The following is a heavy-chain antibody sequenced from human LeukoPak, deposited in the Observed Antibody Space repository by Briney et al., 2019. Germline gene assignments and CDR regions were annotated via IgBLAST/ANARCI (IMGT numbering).Heavy chain of an antibody. V-gene: IGHV3-33*01. Sequence: PGGSLRLSCAASGFTFSSYGMHWVRQAPGKGLEWVAVIWNDGSQKYYADSVKGRFTISRDNSKNTLYLQMNSLRAEDTAVYYCASIDCSSSSCLDWGQGTLVTVSS. J-gene: IGHJ4*02. D-gene: IGHD2-2*01. CDR2: IWNDGSQK. CDR1: GFTFSSYG. CDR3: ASIDCSSSSCLD.